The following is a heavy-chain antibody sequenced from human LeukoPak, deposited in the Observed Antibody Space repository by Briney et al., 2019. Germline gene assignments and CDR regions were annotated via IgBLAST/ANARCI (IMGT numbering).Heavy chain of an antibody. D-gene: IGHD3-10*01. V-gene: IGHV3-21*01. CDR2: LSSSSSKV. Sequence: GGSLRLSCAASGFTFSFYSMNWVRQAPGKGLEWVSSLSSSSSKVSYVDSVKGRFTISRDNAKNSLYLQMDSLRGEDTAVYYCTRDGIGSHDFWGQGPLVTVSS. CDR3: TRDGIGSHDF. CDR1: GFTFSFYS. J-gene: IGHJ4*02.